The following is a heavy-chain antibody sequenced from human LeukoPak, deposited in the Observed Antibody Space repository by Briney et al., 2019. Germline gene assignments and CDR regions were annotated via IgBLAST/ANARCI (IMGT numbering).Heavy chain of an antibody. CDR2: IYTSGST. CDR1: GGSISSYY. J-gene: IGHJ6*03. Sequence: PSETLSLTCTVSGGSISSYYWSWIRQPPGKGLGWIGYIYTSGSTNYNPSLKSRVTISVDTSKNQFSLKLSSVTAADTAVYYCASATGGYYYYYMDVWGKGTTVTVSS. V-gene: IGHV4-4*09. D-gene: IGHD2-8*02. CDR3: ASATGGYYYYYMDV.